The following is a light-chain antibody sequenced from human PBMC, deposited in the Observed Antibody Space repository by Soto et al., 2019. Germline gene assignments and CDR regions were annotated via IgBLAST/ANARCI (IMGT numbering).Light chain of an antibody. CDR3: QQYGNSPPLT. V-gene: IGKV3-20*01. CDR2: GAS. J-gene: IGKJ4*01. Sequence: EIVLTQSPGTLSLSPGERATLSCRASQSGSDSYLAWYQQKPGQAPRLLIYGASSRATGIPDRFSGSGSKTDFTLTISRLEPEDFAVYYCQQYGNSPPLTFGGGTKVDIK. CDR1: QSGSDSY.